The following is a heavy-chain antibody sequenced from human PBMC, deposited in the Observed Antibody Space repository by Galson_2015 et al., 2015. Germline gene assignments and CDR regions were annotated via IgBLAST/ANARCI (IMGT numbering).Heavy chain of an antibody. V-gene: IGHV5-51*01. Sequence: QSGAEVKKPGESLKISCKGSGYSFSSYWIGWVRQVPGKGLEWMAIIYPGNSDTRYSPSFQGQVTISADQSISTAYLQWSSLRASDTAMYYCARHGRYTTGWPTRGAYWGQGTLITVSS. CDR3: ARHGRYTTGWPTRGAY. J-gene: IGHJ4*02. CDR1: GYSFSSYW. D-gene: IGHD2-8*02. CDR2: IYPGNSDT.